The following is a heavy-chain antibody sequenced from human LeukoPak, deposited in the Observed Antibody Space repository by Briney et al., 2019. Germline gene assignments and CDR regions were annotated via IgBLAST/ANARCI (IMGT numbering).Heavy chain of an antibody. CDR3: AKEEDCSSTSCYRGAFDI. J-gene: IGHJ3*02. V-gene: IGHV3-74*01. Sequence: PGGSLRLSCVASGFTFSSYWMHWVRQDPRKGLVWVSRINGDGRNINYADSVKGRFTISRDNSKNTLYLQMNSLRAEDTAVYYCAKEEDCSSTSCYRGAFDIWGQGTMVTVSS. D-gene: IGHD2-2*02. CDR2: INGDGRNI. CDR1: GFTFSSYW.